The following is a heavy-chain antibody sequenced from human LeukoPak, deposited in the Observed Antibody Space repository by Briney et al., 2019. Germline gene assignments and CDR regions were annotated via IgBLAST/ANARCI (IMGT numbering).Heavy chain of an antibody. V-gene: IGHV4-59*01. CDR2: IYDSGST. CDR3: ARDCSSTSCYLPDV. J-gene: IGHJ6*04. Sequence: SETLSLTCTVSGGSISSYYWSWIRQPPGKGLEWIGYIYDSGSTNYNPSLKSRVTISLDTSKNQFSLKLTSVTAADTAVYYRARDCSSTSCYLPDVWGKGTTVTVSS. D-gene: IGHD2-2*01. CDR1: GGSISSYY.